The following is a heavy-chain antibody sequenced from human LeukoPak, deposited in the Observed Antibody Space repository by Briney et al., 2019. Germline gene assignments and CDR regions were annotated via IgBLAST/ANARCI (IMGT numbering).Heavy chain of an antibody. CDR2: IYYSGST. Sequence: SQTLSLTCTVSGGSIGSGDYYWSWIRQPPGEGLEWIGYIYYSGSTYYNPSLKSRVTISVDTSKNQFSLKLSSVTAADTAVYYCARDFTDYYGMDVWGQGTTVTVSS. J-gene: IGHJ6*02. V-gene: IGHV4-30-4*01. CDR3: ARDFTDYYGMDV. CDR1: GGSIGSGDYY.